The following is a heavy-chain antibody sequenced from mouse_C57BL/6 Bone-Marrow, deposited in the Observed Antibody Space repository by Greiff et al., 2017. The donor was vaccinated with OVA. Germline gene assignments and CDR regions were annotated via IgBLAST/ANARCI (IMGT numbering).Heavy chain of an antibody. Sequence: QVQLQQSGAELARPGASVKMSCKASGYTFTSYTMHWVKQRPGQGLEWIGYINPSSGYTKYNQKFKDKATLTADKSSSTAYMQLSSLTSEDSAVYYCAREKNYYVSSYGYFDVWGTGTTVTVSS. V-gene: IGHV1-4*01. CDR1: GYTFTSYT. J-gene: IGHJ1*03. CDR3: AREKNYYVSSYGYFDV. CDR2: INPSSGYT. D-gene: IGHD1-1*01.